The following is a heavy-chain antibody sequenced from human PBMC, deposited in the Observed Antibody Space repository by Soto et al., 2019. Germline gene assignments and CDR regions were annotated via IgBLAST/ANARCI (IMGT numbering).Heavy chain of an antibody. CDR1: GGSISSSSYY. V-gene: IGHV4-39*01. CDR2: IYYSGST. CDR3: ARFGSSGWHYSGY. J-gene: IGHJ4*02. Sequence: QLQLQESGPGLVKPSETLSLTCTVSGGSISSSSYYWGWIRQPPGKGLEWIGSIYYSGSTYYNPSLKSRVTISVDTSKNQFSLKLSSVTAADTAVYYCARFGSSGWHYSGYWGQGTLVTVSS. D-gene: IGHD6-19*01.